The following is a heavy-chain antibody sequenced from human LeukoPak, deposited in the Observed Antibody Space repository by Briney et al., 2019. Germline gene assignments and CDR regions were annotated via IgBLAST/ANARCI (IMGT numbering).Heavy chain of an antibody. CDR2: ISRWSRHI. Sequence: GGSLSLSCAASGFTFNVYSMNWVRRSPGEGLECVSSISRWSRHIYYAGSVKGRFTISRDDAENSLYLQMNSLRAEDMAVYYCVRDLLGSGSTTAYLRHWGKGTLVTVSS. CDR3: VRDLLGSGSTTAYLRH. CDR1: GFTFNVYS. J-gene: IGHJ1*01. D-gene: IGHD1-1*01. V-gene: IGHV3-21*01.